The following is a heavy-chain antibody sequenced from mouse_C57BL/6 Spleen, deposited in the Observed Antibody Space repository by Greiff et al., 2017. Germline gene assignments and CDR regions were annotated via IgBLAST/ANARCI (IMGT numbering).Heavy chain of an antibody. CDR3: ARRGRIYYDLWYFDV. Sequence: VQLQQSGPELVKPGASVKIPCKASGYTFTDYNMDWVKQSHGKSLEWIGDINPNNGGPIYNPTFKGKATLTVDKSSSTAYMELRILSSEDTAVYYCARRGRIYYDLWYFDVWGTGTTVTVSS. D-gene: IGHD2-4*01. J-gene: IGHJ1*03. CDR1: GYTFTDYN. V-gene: IGHV1-18*01. CDR2: INPNNGGP.